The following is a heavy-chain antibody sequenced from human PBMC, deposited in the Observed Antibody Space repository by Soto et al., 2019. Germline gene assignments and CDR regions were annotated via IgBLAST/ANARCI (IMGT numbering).Heavy chain of an antibody. CDR3: ARQMYQSDTGINVQYYFDS. CDR2: IYPGDADT. V-gene: IGHV5-51*01. J-gene: IGHJ4*02. CDR1: GYSFTSYW. Sequence: ESLKISRKGSGYSFTSYWIGWVRQMPGKGLEWMGIIYPGDADTRYSPSFQGQVTISADNSTSTAYLQWSRLKASDTPMYYCARQMYQSDTGINVQYYFDSWGQGTPVTVSS. D-gene: IGHD5-18*01.